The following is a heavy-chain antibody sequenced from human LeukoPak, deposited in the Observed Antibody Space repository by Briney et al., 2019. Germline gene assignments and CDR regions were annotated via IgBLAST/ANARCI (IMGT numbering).Heavy chain of an antibody. Sequence: PGGSLRLSCGASGFTFSSYEMNWVRQAPGKGLEWVSYISSSGSTIYYADSVKGRFTISRDNAKNSLYLQMNSLRAEDTAVYYCARDLGGWFGELLGGYFDYWGQGTLVTVSS. CDR1: GFTFSSYE. CDR3: ARDLGGWFGELLGGYFDY. D-gene: IGHD3-10*01. CDR2: ISSSGSTI. J-gene: IGHJ4*02. V-gene: IGHV3-48*03.